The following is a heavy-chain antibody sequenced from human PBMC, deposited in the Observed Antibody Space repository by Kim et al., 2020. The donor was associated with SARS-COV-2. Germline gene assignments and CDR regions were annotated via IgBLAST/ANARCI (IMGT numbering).Heavy chain of an antibody. CDR2: ISGSGGST. CDR1: GFTFSSYA. D-gene: IGHD3-3*01. Sequence: GGSLRLSCAASGFTFSSYAMSWVRQAPGKGLEWVSAISGSGGSTYYADSVKGRFTISRDNSKNTLYLQMNSLRAEDTAVYYCASDNFGVVISHFDYWGQGTLVTVSS. J-gene: IGHJ4*02. V-gene: IGHV3-23*01. CDR3: ASDNFGVVISHFDY.